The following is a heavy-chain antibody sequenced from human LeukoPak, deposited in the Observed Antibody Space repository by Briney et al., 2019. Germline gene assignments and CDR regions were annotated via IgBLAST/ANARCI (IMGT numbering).Heavy chain of an antibody. V-gene: IGHV3-74*01. CDR1: GFTFSKYW. CDR3: VRDKTRNDFDY. CDR2: ISSDGGSS. Sequence: PGGSLRLSCAASGFTFSKYWMQWGRQAPAKGLVWVSRISSDGGSSTYADSVKGRFTVSRDNAKNTLYLQMNSLRAEDTAVYYCVRDKTRNDFDYWGQGTLVTVSS. J-gene: IGHJ4*02. D-gene: IGHD1-14*01.